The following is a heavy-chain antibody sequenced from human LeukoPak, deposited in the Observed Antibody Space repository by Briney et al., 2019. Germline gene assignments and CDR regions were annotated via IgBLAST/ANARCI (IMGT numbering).Heavy chain of an antibody. J-gene: IGHJ5*02. V-gene: IGHV4-4*02. D-gene: IGHD1-26*01. CDR1: DEVITSNNW. CDR2: IFHSGTT. Sequence: SGTLSLTCTVSDEVITSNNWWSWVRLSPGKGLEWIGEIFHSGTTRYKASLESRVTMLLDKSKNQFSLRLNSVTAADTAVYFCARLRLSGGSFSVGWFDPWGQGIQVTVSS. CDR3: ARLRLSGGSFSVGWFDP.